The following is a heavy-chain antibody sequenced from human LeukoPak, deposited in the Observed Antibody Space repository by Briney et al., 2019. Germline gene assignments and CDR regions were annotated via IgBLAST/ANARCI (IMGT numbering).Heavy chain of an antibody. CDR1: GFTFSSYS. D-gene: IGHD3-22*01. CDR3: ARDTHYYDSSGYYHLDY. V-gene: IGHV3-48*01. CDR2: ISSSSSTI. J-gene: IGHJ4*02. Sequence: GGSLRLSCAASGFTFSSYSMNWVRQAPGKGLEWVSYISSSSSTIYYADSVKGRFTISRDNAKNSLYLQMNSLRAEDTAVYYCARDTHYYDSSGYYHLDYWGQGTLVTVSS.